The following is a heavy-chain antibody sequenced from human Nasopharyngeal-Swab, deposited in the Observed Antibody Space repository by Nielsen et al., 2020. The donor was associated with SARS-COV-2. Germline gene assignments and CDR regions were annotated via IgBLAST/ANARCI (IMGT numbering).Heavy chain of an antibody. Sequence: TLSLSWDVFGCAFSSYYWSWIRQPPGKGLEWIGYIYYSGSTNYNPSLKSRVTISVDTSKNQFSLKLSSVTAADTAVYYCARDLLYGDFYYYYGMDVWGQGTTVTVSS. CDR1: GCAFSSYY. J-gene: IGHJ6*02. CDR2: IYYSGST. D-gene: IGHD4-17*01. V-gene: IGHV4-59*01. CDR3: ARDLLYGDFYYYYGMDV.